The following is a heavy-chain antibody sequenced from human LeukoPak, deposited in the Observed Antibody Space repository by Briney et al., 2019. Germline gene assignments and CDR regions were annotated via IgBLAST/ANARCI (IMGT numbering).Heavy chain of an antibody. D-gene: IGHD3-10*01. Sequence: PGGSLRPSCAASGFTFSSYWMSWVRQAPGKGLEWVAVISYDGSNKYYADSVKGRFTISRDNSKNTLYLQMNSLRAEDTAVYYCARDGTMVRGEAFDIWGQGTMVTVSS. CDR1: GFTFSSYW. CDR3: ARDGTMVRGEAFDI. V-gene: IGHV3-30-3*01. CDR2: ISYDGSNK. J-gene: IGHJ3*02.